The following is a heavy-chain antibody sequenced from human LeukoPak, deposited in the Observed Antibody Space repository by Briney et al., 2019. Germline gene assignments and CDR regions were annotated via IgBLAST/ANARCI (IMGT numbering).Heavy chain of an antibody. D-gene: IGHD3-22*01. J-gene: IGHJ4*02. CDR2: ISGRGST. CDR3: AKDGGSTGYCFDY. V-gene: IGHV3-23*01. CDR1: GFTFSNYA. Sequence: PGGSLRLSCVASGFTFSNYAMSWVRQAPGKGLEWVSTISGRGSTNYADSVKGRFTISRDNSKNTLYVQMTSLRAEDTAIYYCAKDGGSTGYCFDYWGQGTPVTVSS.